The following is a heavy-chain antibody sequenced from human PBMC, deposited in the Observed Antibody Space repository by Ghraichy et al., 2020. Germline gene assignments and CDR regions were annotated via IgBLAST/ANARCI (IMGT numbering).Heavy chain of an antibody. CDR1: GASLSSHY. CDR2: IYLGGSI. V-gene: IGHV4-59*07. Sequence: SDTLSLTCSVSGASLSSHYWTWIRQPPGKGLGWIAYIYLGGSINYNPSLKSRVTISVDTSKHQFSLRLSSVTAADTAVYSCTKFYYCNSGLNIDYWRLGTLDTVSP. J-gene: IGHJ4*02. D-gene: IGHD2/OR15-2a*01. CDR3: TKFYYCNSGLNIDY.